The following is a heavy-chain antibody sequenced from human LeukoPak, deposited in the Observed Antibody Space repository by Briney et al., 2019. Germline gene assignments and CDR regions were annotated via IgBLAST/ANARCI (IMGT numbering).Heavy chain of an antibody. D-gene: IGHD2-8*01. CDR1: GSTFSTYW. Sequence: GGSLRLSCAASGSTFSTYWMSWVRRAPGKGLEWVANINQDGSQTFYGDSVKGRFTISRDNPGNSVYLQMNSLRAEDTAVYYCARLMFLWPPIYFDYWGQGTLVTISS. CDR3: ARLMFLWPPIYFDY. V-gene: IGHV3-7*01. CDR2: INQDGSQT. J-gene: IGHJ4*02.